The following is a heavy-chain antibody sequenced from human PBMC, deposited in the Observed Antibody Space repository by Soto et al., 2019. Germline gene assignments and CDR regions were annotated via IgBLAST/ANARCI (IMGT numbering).Heavy chain of an antibody. CDR2: TYYRSKWYN. CDR3: ARGELGLQYQLPYYMDV. Sequence: SQTLSLTCAISGDSVSSNSAAWNWIRQSPSRGLEWLGRTYYRSKWYNDYAVSVKSRITINPDTSKNQFSLQLNSVTPEDTAVYYCARGELGLQYQLPYYMDVWGKGTTVNVSS. D-gene: IGHD2-2*01. J-gene: IGHJ6*03. CDR1: GDSVSSNSAA. V-gene: IGHV6-1*01.